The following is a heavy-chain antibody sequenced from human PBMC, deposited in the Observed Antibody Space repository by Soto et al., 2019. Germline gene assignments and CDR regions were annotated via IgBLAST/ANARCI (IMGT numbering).Heavy chain of an antibody. CDR3: ARDPGGPSYEGPPGGYYYYCGMDV. Sequence: QVQLVQSGAEVKKPGSSVKVSCKASGGTFSSYAISWVRQAPGQGLEWMGGIFPIFGTANYAQKFQGRVTITADESTSTACMELSRLRSEDTAVYYCARDPGGPSYEGPPGGYYYYCGMDVWGQGTTVTVSS. CDR2: IFPIFGTA. D-gene: IGHD5-18*01. CDR1: GGTFSSYA. V-gene: IGHV1-69*01. J-gene: IGHJ6*02.